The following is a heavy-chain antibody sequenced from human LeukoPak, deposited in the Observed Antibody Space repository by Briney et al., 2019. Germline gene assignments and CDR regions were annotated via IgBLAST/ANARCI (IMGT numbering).Heavy chain of an antibody. CDR2: ISYRGTT. CDR1: GDSISSSY. Sequence: SETLSLTCTVSGDSISSSYWSWIRQPPGKGLEWIGFISYRGTTNYNPSLKSRLTMSVDTSKNQVSLKLRSVTAADTAVYYCTEFYFDRSGYADYWGQGTLVTVSS. CDR3: TEFYFDRSGYADY. D-gene: IGHD3-22*01. J-gene: IGHJ4*02. V-gene: IGHV4-59*08.